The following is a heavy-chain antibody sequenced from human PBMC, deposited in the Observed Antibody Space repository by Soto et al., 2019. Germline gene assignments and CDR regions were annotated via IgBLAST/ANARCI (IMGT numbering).Heavy chain of an antibody. CDR3: ARGRWGYGSGTRFYYYYYMDV. CDR2: INAGNGNT. J-gene: IGHJ6*03. Sequence: ASVKVSCKASGYTFTSYAMHWVRQAPGQRLEWMGWINAGNGNTKYSRKFQGRVTITRDTSASTAYMELSSLRSEDTAVYYCARGRWGYGSGTRFYYYYYMDVWGKGTTVTVSS. D-gene: IGHD3-10*01. V-gene: IGHV1-3*01. CDR1: GYTFTSYA.